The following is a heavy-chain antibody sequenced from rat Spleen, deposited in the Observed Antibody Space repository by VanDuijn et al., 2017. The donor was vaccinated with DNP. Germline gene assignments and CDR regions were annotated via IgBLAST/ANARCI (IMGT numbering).Heavy chain of an antibody. D-gene: IGHD1-4*01. J-gene: IGHJ2*01. CDR2: INGAGNT. Sequence: EVQLQESGPGLVKPSQSLSLTCSVTGYSITSNFRWSWIRKFPGNKLEWMGYINGAGNTNYNPSLKSRISITRDTSKNQFFLQVNSVTTDDSATYYCARWTRYFDYWGQGVMVTVSS. V-gene: IGHV3-3*01. CDR1: GYSITSNFR. CDR3: ARWTRYFDY.